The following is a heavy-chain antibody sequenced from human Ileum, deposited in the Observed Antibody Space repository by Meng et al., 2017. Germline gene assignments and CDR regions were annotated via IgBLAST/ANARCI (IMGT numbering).Heavy chain of an antibody. J-gene: IGHJ4*02. Sequence: QVQLQESGPGLVKPAQTLSLTCTVSGGSISSGGYYWSWIRQHPGKGLEWIGYIYDSGSTYYHPSLKSRIAISGDTSKNQFSLNLSSVTAADTAVYYCARGGTAYFDYWRQGTLVTVSS. CDR2: IYDSGST. V-gene: IGHV4-31*03. CDR3: ARGGTAYFDY. D-gene: IGHD1-1*01. CDR1: GGSISSGGYY.